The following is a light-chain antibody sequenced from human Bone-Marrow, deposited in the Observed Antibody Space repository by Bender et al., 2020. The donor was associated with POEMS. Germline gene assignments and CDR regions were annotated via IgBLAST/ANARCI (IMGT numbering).Light chain of an antibody. V-gene: IGLV1-44*01. CDR1: SSNIGENI. J-gene: IGLJ3*02. CDR2: SDN. Sequence: QSVLTQPPSASGTPGQRVTISCSGSSSNIGENIVSWYQQLPGTAPQLLIYSDNQRPSGVPDRCYAFKSGTSASLAVRGVQCEEEANYYYAAWGGGMNGGLFGGGTKLTVL. CDR3: AAWGGGMNGGL.